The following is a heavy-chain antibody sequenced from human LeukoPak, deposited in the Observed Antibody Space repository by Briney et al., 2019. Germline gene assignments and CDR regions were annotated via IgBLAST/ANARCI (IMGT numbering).Heavy chain of an antibody. J-gene: IGHJ4*02. CDR3: TRDGVPAPEEFDY. CDR2: IVVDSGAT. CDR1: GFTFNAYY. V-gene: IGHV1-2*02. D-gene: IGHD2-2*01. Sequence: GASVKVSCKASGFTFNAYYVHWVRQAPGQGLEWMGWIVVDSGATNYAPKFQGRVTMTRDTSISTAYMELSRLRSDDTALYFCTRDGVPAPEEFDYWGKGTLVTASS.